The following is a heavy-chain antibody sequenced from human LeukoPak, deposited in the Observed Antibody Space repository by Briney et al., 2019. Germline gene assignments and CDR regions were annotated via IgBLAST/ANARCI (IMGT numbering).Heavy chain of an antibody. J-gene: IGHJ4*02. D-gene: IGHD5-18*01. CDR1: GDTFTGYY. CDR3: ASDRGYSYGLYYFDY. Sequence: GASVKVSCKASGDTFTGYYMHWVRQAPGQGLEWMGWINPNSGGTNYAQKFQGRVTMTRDTSISKAYMELSRLRSDDTAVYYCASDRGYSYGLYYFDYLGQGTLVTVSS. V-gene: IGHV1-2*02. CDR2: INPNSGGT.